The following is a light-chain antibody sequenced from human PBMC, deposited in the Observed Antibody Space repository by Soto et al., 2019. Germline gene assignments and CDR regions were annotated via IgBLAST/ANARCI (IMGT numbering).Light chain of an antibody. J-gene: IGKJ4*01. CDR1: QSVSSSY. CDR3: QQYGSSPT. Sequence: EIVSTQSPGTLSLSPGERATLSCRASQSVSSSYLAWYQQKPGQAPRLLIYGASSRATGIPDRFSGSGSGTDFTLTSSRLEAEDFAVYYCQQYGSSPTFGGGTKVEI. V-gene: IGKV3-20*01. CDR2: GAS.